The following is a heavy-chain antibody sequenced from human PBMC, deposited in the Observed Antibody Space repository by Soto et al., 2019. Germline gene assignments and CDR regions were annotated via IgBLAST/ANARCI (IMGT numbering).Heavy chain of an antibody. CDR1: GFTFSSYW. CDR2: INPDGSAK. V-gene: IGHV3-7*01. D-gene: IGHD2-8*01. CDR3: APPPNGNVYFNH. J-gene: IGHJ1*01. Sequence: GWSLRLSCAASGFTFSSYWMTWLRQAPGKGLEWVANINPDGSAKYYVDSVKGRFTISRDNAKNSLYLQMNSLRVEDTAVYYCAPPPNGNVYFNHWGQGALGTVSS.